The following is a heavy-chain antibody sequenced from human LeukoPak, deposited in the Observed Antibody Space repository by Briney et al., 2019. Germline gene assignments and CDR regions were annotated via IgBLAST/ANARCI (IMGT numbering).Heavy chain of an antibody. D-gene: IGHD5/OR15-5a*01. J-gene: IGHJ6*02. CDR1: GYTFSAYG. CDR3: ARRKYGVDYNGMDI. Sequence: ASVKVSCKASGYTFSAYGINWVRLAPGQGLEWVASINPHRTDTQYTQKFHVRVTVTTATSTNTAYMELRSLRSDDTAIYYCARRKYGVDYNGMDIWGQGTTVTVSS. V-gene: IGHV1-18*01. CDR2: INPHRTDT.